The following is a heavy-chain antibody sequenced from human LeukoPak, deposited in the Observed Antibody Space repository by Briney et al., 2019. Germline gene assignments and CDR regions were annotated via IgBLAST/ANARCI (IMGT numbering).Heavy chain of an antibody. CDR1: GFTFSSYE. Sequence: KPGGSLRLSCAASGFTFSSYEMNWVRQAPGKGLEWVGSIYYSGSTYYNPSLKSRVTISVDTSKNQFSLKLSSVTAADTAVYYCARHSSGIAYFHYWGQGTLVTVSS. J-gene: IGHJ4*02. V-gene: IGHV4-39*01. CDR2: IYYSGST. CDR3: ARHSSGIAYFHY. D-gene: IGHD6-19*01.